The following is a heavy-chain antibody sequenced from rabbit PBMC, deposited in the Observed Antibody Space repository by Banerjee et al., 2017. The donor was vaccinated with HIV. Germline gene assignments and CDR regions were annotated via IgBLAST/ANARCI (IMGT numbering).Heavy chain of an antibody. J-gene: IGHJ2*01. CDR2: IYTGSGNT. CDR1: GFDISSYH. D-gene: IGHD7-1*01. V-gene: IGHV1S45*01. Sequence: QEQLVESGGGLVQPEGSLTLTCTASGFDISSYHMCWVRQAPGKGLEWIGCIYTGSGNTYYASWAKGRFTISKTSSTTMTLQMTSLTAADTATYFCARDSAYSYAYATWGPGTLVTVS. CDR3: ARDSAYSYAYAT.